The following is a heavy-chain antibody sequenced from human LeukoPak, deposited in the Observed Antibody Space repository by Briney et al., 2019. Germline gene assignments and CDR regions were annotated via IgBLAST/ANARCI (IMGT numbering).Heavy chain of an antibody. V-gene: IGHV4-59*01. D-gene: IGHD6-13*01. J-gene: IGHJ4*02. Sequence: PSETLSLTCTVSGGSISSYYWRWIRQPPGKGLEWIGYIYYSGTTNYNPSLKSRVTISVDTSKSQFSLKLSSVTAADPAVYYCARGVYIAAAQYGYWGQGTLVTVSS. CDR1: GGSISSYY. CDR2: IYYSGTT. CDR3: ARGVYIAAAQYGY.